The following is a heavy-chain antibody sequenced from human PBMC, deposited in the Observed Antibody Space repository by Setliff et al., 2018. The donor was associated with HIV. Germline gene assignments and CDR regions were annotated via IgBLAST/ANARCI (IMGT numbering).Heavy chain of an antibody. Sequence: ASVKVSCKTSGYMFIAYGMSWVRRAPGQGLEWMGWIGPYNGRTEYAQKLQGRVTMTTDTSTNTAYMELRSLRSDDAAVYYCAKTTPQPHYYYYVDVWGEGTTVTVSS. D-gene: IGHD4-17*01. CDR3: AKTTPQPHYYYYVDV. V-gene: IGHV1-18*01. CDR2: IGPYNGRT. J-gene: IGHJ6*03. CDR1: GYMFIAYG.